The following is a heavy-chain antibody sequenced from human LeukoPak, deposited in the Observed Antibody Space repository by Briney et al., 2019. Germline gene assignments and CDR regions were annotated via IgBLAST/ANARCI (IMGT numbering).Heavy chain of an antibody. CDR3: ARGGPSTANFDY. CDR1: GGSISSGGYY. CDR2: IYYSGST. V-gene: IGHV4-31*03. Sequence: RPSETLSLTCTVSGGSISSGGYYWSWIRQHPGKGLEWIGYIYYSGSTYYNPSLKSRVTISVDTSKNQFSLKLSSVTAADTAVYYCARGGPSTANFDYWGQGTLVTVSS. J-gene: IGHJ4*02. D-gene: IGHD3-16*01.